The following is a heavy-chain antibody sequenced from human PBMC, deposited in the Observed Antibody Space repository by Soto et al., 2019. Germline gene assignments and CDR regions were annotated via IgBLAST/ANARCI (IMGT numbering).Heavy chain of an antibody. CDR2: INHSGST. J-gene: IGHJ4*02. D-gene: IGHD3-10*01. Sequence: PSETLSLTCAVYGGSFSGYYCSWIRQPPGKGLEWIGEINHSGSTNYNPSLKSRVTISVDTSKNQFSLKLSSVTAADTAVYYCARIIGHISMSGIDYWGQGTLVTVSS. CDR1: GGSFSGYY. CDR3: ARIIGHISMSGIDY. V-gene: IGHV4-34*01.